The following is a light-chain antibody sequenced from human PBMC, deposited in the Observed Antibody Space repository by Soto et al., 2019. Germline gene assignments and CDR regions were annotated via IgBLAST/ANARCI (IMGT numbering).Light chain of an antibody. V-gene: IGLV2-18*02. CDR2: EVI. Sequence: QSALTQPPSVSGSPGQSVTISCTGTSSDVGSYNRVSWYQQSPGTAPKLMIYEVINRPSGVPDRFSGSKSGNTASLTISGLQAKDEGDYYCSSHTISGPLFGGGTKLTVL. CDR1: SSDVGSYNR. J-gene: IGLJ2*01. CDR3: SSHTISGPL.